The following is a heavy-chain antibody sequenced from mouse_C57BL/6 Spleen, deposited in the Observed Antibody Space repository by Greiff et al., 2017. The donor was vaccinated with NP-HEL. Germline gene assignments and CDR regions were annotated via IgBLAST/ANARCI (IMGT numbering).Heavy chain of an antibody. V-gene: IGHV2-9-1*01. J-gene: IGHJ1*03. Sequence: VQLQESGPGLVAPSQSLSITCTVSGFSLTSYAISWVRQPPGKGLEWLGVIWTGGGTNYNSALKSRLSISKDNSKSQVFLKMNSLQTDDTARYYCARNLGLGAYYSNYDWYFDVWGTGTTVTVSS. D-gene: IGHD2-5*01. CDR2: IWTGGGT. CDR1: GFSLTSYA. CDR3: ARNLGLGAYYSNYDWYFDV.